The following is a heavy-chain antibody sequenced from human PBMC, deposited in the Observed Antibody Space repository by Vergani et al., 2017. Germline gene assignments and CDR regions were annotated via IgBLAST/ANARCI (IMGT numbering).Heavy chain of an antibody. D-gene: IGHD5-24*01. CDR1: GGTFSSYA. J-gene: IGHJ4*02. Sequence: QVQLVQSGAEVKKPGSSVKVSCKASGGTFSSYAISWVRQAPGQGLEWMGGIIPSFGTANYAQKFQGRVTITADESTSTAYIELSSLRSEDTAVYYCAGDRREMATIRRRGLDYWGQGTLVTVSS. V-gene: IGHV1-69*01. CDR3: AGDRREMATIRRRGLDY. CDR2: IIPSFGTA.